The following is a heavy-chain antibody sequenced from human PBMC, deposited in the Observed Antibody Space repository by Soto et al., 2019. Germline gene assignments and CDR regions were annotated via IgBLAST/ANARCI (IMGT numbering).Heavy chain of an antibody. CDR1: GFTFSSYW. Sequence: GGSLRLSCAASGFTFSSYWMSWVRQAPGKGLEWVANIKQDGSEKYYVDSVKGRFTISRDNAKNSLYLQMNSLRAEDTAVYYCARDEGDGGTNYGVYYYYYMDVWGKGTTVTVSS. J-gene: IGHJ6*03. CDR3: ARDEGDGGTNYGVYYYYYMDV. D-gene: IGHD3-10*01. V-gene: IGHV3-7*01. CDR2: IKQDGSEK.